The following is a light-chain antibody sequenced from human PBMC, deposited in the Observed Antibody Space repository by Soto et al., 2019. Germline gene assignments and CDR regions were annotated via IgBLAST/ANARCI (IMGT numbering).Light chain of an antibody. CDR3: QTWDTGARVV. CDR1: SGHSSYA. V-gene: IGLV4-69*01. J-gene: IGLJ2*01. CDR2: LSSDGSH. Sequence: QSVLTQSPSASASLGASVKLTCTLSSGHSSYAIAWHQQQPEKGPRYLMKLSSDGSHSKGDVIPDRFAGSSSGAERFLTIASLQSEDEAYYYCQTWDTGARVVFGGGTKLTVL.